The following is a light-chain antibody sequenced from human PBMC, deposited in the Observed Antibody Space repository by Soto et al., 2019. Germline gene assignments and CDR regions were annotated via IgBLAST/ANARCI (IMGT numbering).Light chain of an antibody. CDR3: QQYGSTPLT. J-gene: IGKJ4*01. Sequence: EIVLTQSPGTLSLSPGERATLSCRASQSVKNNYLVWYQQKPGQPPRFLIYDAPTRATGTPGRFSGGGSGTDFTLTISRLEPEDFALYYCQQYGSTPLTFGGGTKVEIK. V-gene: IGKV3-20*01. CDR1: QSVKNNY. CDR2: DAP.